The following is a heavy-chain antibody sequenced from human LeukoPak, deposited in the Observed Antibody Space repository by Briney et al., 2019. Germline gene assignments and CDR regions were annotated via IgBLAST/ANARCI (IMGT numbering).Heavy chain of an antibody. J-gene: IGHJ4*02. D-gene: IGHD5-24*01. CDR1: GGSISSSSYY. CDR3: ARGRDGYNLGY. V-gene: IGHV4-61*05. Sequence: PSETLSLTCTVSGGSISSSSYYWGWIRQPPGKGLEWIGYIYYSGSTNYNPSLKSRVTMSVDTSKNQFSLKLSSVTAADTAVYYCARGRDGYNLGYWGQGTLVTVSS. CDR2: IYYSGST.